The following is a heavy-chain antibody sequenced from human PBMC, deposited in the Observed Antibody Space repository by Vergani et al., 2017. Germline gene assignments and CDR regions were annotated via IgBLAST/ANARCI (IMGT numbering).Heavy chain of an antibody. D-gene: IGHD6-19*01. J-gene: IGHJ3*02. V-gene: IGHV1-69*18. Sequence: QVQLVQSGAEVKKPGSSVKVSCKASGGTFSSYAISWVRQAPGQGLEWMGRIIPIFGTANYAQKFQGRVTITADESTSTAYMELNSLRAEDTAVYYCAKAIREQWQPGLSNFDIWGQGTMVTVSS. CDR3: AKAIREQWQPGLSNFDI. CDR2: IIPIFGTA. CDR1: GGTFSSYA.